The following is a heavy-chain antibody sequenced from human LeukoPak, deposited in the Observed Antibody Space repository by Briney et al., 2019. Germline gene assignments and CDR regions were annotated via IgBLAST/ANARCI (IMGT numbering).Heavy chain of an antibody. V-gene: IGHV1-24*01. CDR1: GGTFSSYA. CDR2: FDPEDGET. CDR3: ATAYYDILTGYYRGDWFDP. D-gene: IGHD3-9*01. Sequence: ASVKVSCKASGGTFSSYAISWVRQAPGQGLEWMGGFDPEDGETIYAQKFQGRVTMTEETSTDTAYMELSSLRSEDTAVYYCATAYYDILTGYYRGDWFDPWGQGTLVTVSS. J-gene: IGHJ5*02.